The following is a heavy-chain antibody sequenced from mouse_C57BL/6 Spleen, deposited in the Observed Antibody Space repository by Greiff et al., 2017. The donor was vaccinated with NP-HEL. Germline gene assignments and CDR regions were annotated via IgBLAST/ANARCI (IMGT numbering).Heavy chain of an antibody. CDR3: ATLYDYDDPFAY. V-gene: IGHV1-74*01. J-gene: IGHJ3*01. Sequence: QVQLQQPGAELVKPGASVKVSCKASGYTFTSYWMHWVKQRPGQGLEWIGRIHPSDSDTNYNQKIKGKATLTVDKSSSTAYMQLSSLTSEDSAVYYCATLYDYDDPFAYWGQGTLVTVSA. D-gene: IGHD2-4*01. CDR1: GYTFTSYW. CDR2: IHPSDSDT.